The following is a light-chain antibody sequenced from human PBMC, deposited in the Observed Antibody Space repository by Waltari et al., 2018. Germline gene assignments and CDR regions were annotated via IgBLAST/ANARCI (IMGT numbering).Light chain of an antibody. J-gene: IGKJ1*01. CDR3: QHYVRLPAT. V-gene: IGKV3-20*01. Sequence: IVLTQSPGTLSLSPGERATLSCRASQSVSRTLAWYQQKPGQAPKLLIYGASIRATGLPDRFTGSGSGTDFSLTISSLEPEDFAIYFCQHYVRLPATFGQGTKVEIK. CDR2: GAS. CDR1: QSVSRT.